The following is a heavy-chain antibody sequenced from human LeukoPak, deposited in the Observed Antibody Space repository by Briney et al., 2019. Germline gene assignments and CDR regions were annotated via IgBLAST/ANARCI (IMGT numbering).Heavy chain of an antibody. CDR2: IIPTLGIA. D-gene: IGHD6-19*01. CDR3: ARDSVAVAGTPFDY. J-gene: IGHJ4*02. V-gene: IGHV1-69*04. Sequence: SVKDSCKASGGSFSSYAISWVRQAPGQGLEWMGRIIPTLGIANYAQKFQDRVTITADKSTSTAYMELSSLRSEDTAVYYCARDSVAVAGTPFDYWGQGTLVTVSS. CDR1: GGSFSSYA.